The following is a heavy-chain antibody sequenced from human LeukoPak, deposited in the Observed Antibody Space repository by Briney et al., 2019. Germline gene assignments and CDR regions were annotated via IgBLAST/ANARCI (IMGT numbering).Heavy chain of an antibody. D-gene: IGHD3-16*01. CDR2: FDPEDGET. J-gene: IGHJ3*02. CDR1: GYTLTELS. Sequence: VASVKVSCKVSGYTLTELSMHWVRQAPGKGLEWMGGFDPEDGETIYAQKFQGRVTMTRDTSISTAYMELSRLRSDDTAVYYCATSTAYRSSWGAFDIWGQGTMVTVSS. CDR3: ATSTAYRSSWGAFDI. V-gene: IGHV1-24*01.